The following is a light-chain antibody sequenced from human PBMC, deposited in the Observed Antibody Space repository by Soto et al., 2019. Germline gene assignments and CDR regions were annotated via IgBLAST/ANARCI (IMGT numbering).Light chain of an antibody. CDR1: QGISDY. J-gene: IGKJ4*01. V-gene: IGKV3-11*01. Sequence: EVMLTQSPAPLSLSLGERATLSCRSSQGISDYLAWYQQKPGQAPRLLIYEASKRATGIPARFSGSGSGTDFTLTISSLEPEDVAVYYCQQCGNWPLTLGGGTKVDIK. CDR3: QQCGNWPLT. CDR2: EAS.